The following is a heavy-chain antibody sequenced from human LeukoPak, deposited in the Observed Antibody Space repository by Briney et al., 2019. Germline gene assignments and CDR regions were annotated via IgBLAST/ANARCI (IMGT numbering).Heavy chain of an antibody. V-gene: IGHV4-4*07. D-gene: IGHD1-14*01. J-gene: IGHJ4*02. Sequence: PSETLSLTCTVSGTSISSHYWSWIRQPAGKGLEWIRRLYNSGSTKYNPSLKSRVSMSVDTSKNQFSLKLSSVTAADTAVYFCATGESLDYWGQGTLVTVSS. CDR1: GTSISSHY. CDR3: ATGESLDY. CDR2: LYNSGST.